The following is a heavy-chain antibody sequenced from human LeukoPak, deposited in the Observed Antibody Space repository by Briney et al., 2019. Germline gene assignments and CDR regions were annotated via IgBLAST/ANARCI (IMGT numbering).Heavy chain of an antibody. CDR3: ATSADSPGNS. CDR1: GFTFSSYW. CDR2: LKQDGSVK. J-gene: IGHJ4*02. Sequence: GGSLRLSCAASGFTFSSYWMSWVRQAPGKGLERVANLKQDGSVKYYVDSVKGRFTISRDNAKNSLYLQMTNLRAEDTAVYYCATSADSPGNSWGQGTLITVSS. V-gene: IGHV3-7*01. D-gene: IGHD4-23*01.